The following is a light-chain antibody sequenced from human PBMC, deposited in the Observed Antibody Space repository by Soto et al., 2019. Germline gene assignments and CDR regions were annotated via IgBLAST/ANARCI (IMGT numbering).Light chain of an antibody. V-gene: IGKV1-8*01. CDR3: QQYYSYPPT. CDR2: AAS. CDR1: QGISSY. Sequence: AIRMTQSPSSLSASTGDRVTITCRASQGISSYLAWYQQKPGKAPKLLIYAASTLQSAVPSRFSGSGSGTDFPLTITCLQSEDFATYYCQQYYSYPPTFGPGTKVDIK. J-gene: IGKJ3*01.